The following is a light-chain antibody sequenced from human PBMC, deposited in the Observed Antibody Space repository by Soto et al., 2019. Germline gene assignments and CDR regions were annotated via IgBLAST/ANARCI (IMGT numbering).Light chain of an antibody. Sequence: QSVLTQPRSVSGSPGQSVTISCTGTSSDVGGYNYVSWYQQHPGKAPKLMIYDVSKRPSGVPDRFSGSKSGNMASLTISGLQAEDEADYYCCSYAGSYGYVFGTGTKVTVL. V-gene: IGLV2-11*01. J-gene: IGLJ1*01. CDR3: CSYAGSYGYV. CDR1: SSDVGGYNY. CDR2: DVS.